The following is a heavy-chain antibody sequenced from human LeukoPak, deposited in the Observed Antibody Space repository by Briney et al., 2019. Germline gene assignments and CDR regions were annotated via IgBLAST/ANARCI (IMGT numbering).Heavy chain of an antibody. CDR2: IYTSGST. CDR3: ARGVGY. V-gene: IGHV4-61*02. Sequence: SETLSLTCTVSGGSISSGSYYWSWIRQPAGKGLEWIGRIYTSGSTHYNPSLKSRVTISVDTSKNQFSLKLSSVTAADTAVYYCARGVGYWGQGTLVTVSS. CDR1: GGSISSGSYY. J-gene: IGHJ4*02.